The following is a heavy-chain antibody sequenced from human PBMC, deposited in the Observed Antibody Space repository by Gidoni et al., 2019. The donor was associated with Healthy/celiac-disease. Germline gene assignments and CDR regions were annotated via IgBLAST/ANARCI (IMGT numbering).Heavy chain of an antibody. CDR2: ISGSGGST. J-gene: IGHJ4*02. D-gene: IGHD3-22*01. V-gene: IGHV3-23*01. CDR3: AKDRQYYYDSSGYYLDY. Sequence: EVQLLESGGGLVQPGGSLRLSCAASGFTFSSHAMSWVRQAPGKGLEWVSAISGSGGSTYYADSVKGRFTISRDNSKNTLYLQMNSLRAEDTAVYYCAKDRQYYYDSSGYYLDYWGQGTLVTVSS. CDR1: GFTFSSHA.